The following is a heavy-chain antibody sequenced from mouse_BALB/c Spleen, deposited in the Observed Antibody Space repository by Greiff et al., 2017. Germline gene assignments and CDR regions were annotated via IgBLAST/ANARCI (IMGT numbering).Heavy chain of an antibody. V-gene: IGHV5-6-5*01. CDR3: ARYDYFDY. D-gene: IGHD2-3*01. CDR1: GFTFSSYA. J-gene: IGHJ2*01. CDR2: ISSGGST. Sequence: EVQLMESGGGLVKPGGSLKLSCAASGFTFSSYAMSWVRQTPEKRLEWVASISSGGSTYYPDSVKGRFTISRDNARNILYLQMSSLRSEDTAMYYCARYDYFDYWGQGTTLTVSS.